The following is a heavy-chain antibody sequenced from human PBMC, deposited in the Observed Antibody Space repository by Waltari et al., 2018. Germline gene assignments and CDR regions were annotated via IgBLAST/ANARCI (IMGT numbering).Heavy chain of an antibody. J-gene: IGHJ4*02. CDR3: ARGLGIAAAGTADY. D-gene: IGHD6-13*01. Sequence: QVQLQQWGAGLLKPSETLSLTCAVYGGSFRGYYWNWIRPPPGKGLEWIGEINHSGSTNYNPSLKSRVTISVDTSKNQFSLKLSSVTAADTAVYYCARGLGIAAAGTADYWGQGTLVTVSS. CDR2: INHSGST. CDR1: GGSFRGYY. V-gene: IGHV4-34*01.